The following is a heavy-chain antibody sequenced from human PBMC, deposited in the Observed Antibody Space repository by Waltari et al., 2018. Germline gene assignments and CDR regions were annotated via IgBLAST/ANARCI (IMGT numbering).Heavy chain of an antibody. CDR1: GYTFTGYY. D-gene: IGHD6-6*01. J-gene: IGHJ6*02. CDR2: INPNSGGT. V-gene: IGHV1-2*02. CDR3: ARDYSSSSVGYYYYGMDV. Sequence: QVQLVQSGAEVKKPGASVKVSCKASGYTFTGYYMTWVRQAPGQGLEWMGWINPNSGGTNYAQKFQGRVTMTRDTSISTAYMELSRLRSDYTAVYYCARDYSSSSVGYYYYGMDVWGQGTTVTVSS.